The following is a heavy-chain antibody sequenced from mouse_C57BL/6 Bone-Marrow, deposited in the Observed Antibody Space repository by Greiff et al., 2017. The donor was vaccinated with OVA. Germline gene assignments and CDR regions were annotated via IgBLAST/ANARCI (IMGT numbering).Heavy chain of an antibody. CDR1: GYTFTSYT. D-gene: IGHD2-2*01. CDR3: AREGYGYDRGAFAY. V-gene: IGHV1-4*01. J-gene: IGHJ3*01. Sequence: QVQLKESGAELARPGASVKMSCKASGYTFTSYTMHWVKQRPGQGLEWIGYINLSSGYTKYNQKFKDKATLTADKSSSTADMQLSSLTSEDSAVYCGAREGYGYDRGAFAYWSQGTLVTVSA. CDR2: INLSSGYT.